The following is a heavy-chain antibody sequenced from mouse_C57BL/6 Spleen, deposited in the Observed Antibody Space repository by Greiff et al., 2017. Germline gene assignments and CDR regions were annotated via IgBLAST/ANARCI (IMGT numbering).Heavy chain of an antibody. CDR1: GYTFTSYW. CDR3: AYDYDGNYNAFEY. V-gene: IGHV1-53*01. J-gene: IGHJ4*01. CDR2: INPGNGGT. Sequence: VQLQQPGTELVQPGASVKLSCKASGYTFTSYWMHWVQPRPGQGLEWIGNINPGNGGTNYTEKFTSTATLTVDKSSSTTYMQLSSLTSEDAEVYYCAYDYDGNYNAFEYWGQGTSVTVSS. D-gene: IGHD2-4*01.